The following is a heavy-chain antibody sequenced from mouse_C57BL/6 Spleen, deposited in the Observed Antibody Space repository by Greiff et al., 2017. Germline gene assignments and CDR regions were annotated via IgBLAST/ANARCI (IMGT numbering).Heavy chain of an antibody. V-gene: IGHV1-62-2*01. J-gene: IGHJ1*03. CDR1: GYTFTEYT. Sequence: QVHVKQSGAELVKPGASVKLSCKASGYTFTEYTIHWVKQRPGQGLEWIGWFYPGSGSKKYTEKFKDKATLTADKSSSTVYMELSRLTSEDSAVYFCARHGGIITVVDWCFDVWGTGTTVTVSS. CDR3: ARHGGIITVVDWCFDV. CDR2: FYPGSGSK. D-gene: IGHD1-1*01.